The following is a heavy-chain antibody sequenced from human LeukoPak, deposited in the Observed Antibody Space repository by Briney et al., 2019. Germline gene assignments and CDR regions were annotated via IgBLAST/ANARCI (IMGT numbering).Heavy chain of an antibody. D-gene: IGHD3-22*01. V-gene: IGHV3-23*01. CDR2: VRDNGGST. CDR3: AGGSGYSRIDY. J-gene: IGHJ4*02. Sequence: GGSLRLSCAASGFTFNSYAMSWVRQAPGKGLEWVSIVRDNGGSTYYAHSVKGRFTISRDNSKNTLYLQMNSLRAEDTAIYYCAGGSGYSRIDYWGQGALVTVSS. CDR1: GFTFNSYA.